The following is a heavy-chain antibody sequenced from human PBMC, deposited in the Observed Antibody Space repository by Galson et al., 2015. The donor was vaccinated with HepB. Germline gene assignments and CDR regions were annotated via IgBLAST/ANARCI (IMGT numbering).Heavy chain of an antibody. V-gene: IGHV1-69*06. J-gene: IGHJ4*02. CDR3: AREGDGAYFDY. Sequence: SVKVSCKASGDALRNLAINWVRQAPGQGLEWMEGIVPIIGTGNYAQKFQDRLTIVADKSTSTNYMELRSLRSEDTAVYYCAREGDGAYFDYWGQGTLVSVSS. CDR2: IVPIIGTG. D-gene: IGHD3-16*01. CDR1: GDALRNLA.